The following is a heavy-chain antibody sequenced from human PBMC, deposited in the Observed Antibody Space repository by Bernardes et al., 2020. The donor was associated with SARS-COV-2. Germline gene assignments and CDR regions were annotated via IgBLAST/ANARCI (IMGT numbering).Heavy chain of an antibody. CDR2: VYFSGIT. J-gene: IGHJ4*02. D-gene: IGHD4-17*01. V-gene: IGHV4-59*03. Sequence: SETLSLTCTVSGGSISPYYWSWIRQPPGKGLEWIGCVYFSGITKYNPSLKSQATISVDTSKSQLSLGLRSVTAADAAVYYCASGIGYGDYSLDYWGQGTLVSVSS. CDR1: GGSISPYY. CDR3: ASGIGYGDYSLDY.